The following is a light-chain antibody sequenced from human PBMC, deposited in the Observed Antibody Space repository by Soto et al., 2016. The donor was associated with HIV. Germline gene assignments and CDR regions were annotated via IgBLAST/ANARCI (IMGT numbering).Light chain of an antibody. CDR2: DDS. Sequence: SYVLTQPPSVSVAPGKTARINCGGNNIGRKSVHWYQQRPGQAPVLVIHDDSDRPSGIPERFSGSNSGNTATLTISRAEAGDEADYYCQVWETSDLPNWVFGGGTKLTIL. J-gene: IGLJ3*02. CDR3: QVWETSDLPNWV. V-gene: IGLV3-21*01. CDR1: NIGRKS.